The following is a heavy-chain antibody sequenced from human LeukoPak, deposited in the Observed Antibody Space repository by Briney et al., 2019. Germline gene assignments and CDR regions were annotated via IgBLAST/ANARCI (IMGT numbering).Heavy chain of an antibody. J-gene: IGHJ4*02. CDR3: ARDWHSRNIDY. CDR1: GFTFSTYG. Sequence: GGSLRLSCAASGFTFSTYGMHWVRQAPDKGLEWVAVMSYDGSNEYYADSVQGRFTISRDNSKNTLYLQMNSLRAEDTAMYYCARDWHSRNIDYWGQGTLVTVSS. D-gene: IGHD6-13*01. V-gene: IGHV3-30*03. CDR2: MSYDGSNE.